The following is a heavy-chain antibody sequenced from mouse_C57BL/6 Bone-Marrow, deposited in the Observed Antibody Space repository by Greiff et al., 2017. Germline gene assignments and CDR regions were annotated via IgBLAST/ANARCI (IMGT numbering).Heavy chain of an antibody. J-gene: IGHJ3*01. CDR2: IYPRSGNT. Sequence: VKLMESGAELARPGASVKLSCKASGYTFTSYGISWVKQRTGQGLEWIGEIYPRSGNTYYNEKFKGKATLTADKSSSTAYRELRSLTSEDSAVYFWARGPYYGSSYAWFAYWGQGTLVTVSA. D-gene: IGHD1-1*01. CDR3: ARGPYYGSSYAWFAY. V-gene: IGHV1-81*01. CDR1: GYTFTSYG.